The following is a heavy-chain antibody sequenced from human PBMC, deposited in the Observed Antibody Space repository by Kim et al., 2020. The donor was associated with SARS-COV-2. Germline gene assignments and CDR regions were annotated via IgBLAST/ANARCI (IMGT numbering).Heavy chain of an antibody. CDR2: IYYSGST. Sequence: SETLSLTCTVSGGSISSSSYYWGWIRQPPGKGLEWIGSIYYSGSTYYNPSLKSRVTISVDTSKNQFSLKLSSVTAADTAVYYCARKNPKTYYYDSSGYLGRYYFDYWGQGTLVTVSS. D-gene: IGHD3-22*01. CDR1: GGSISSSSYY. J-gene: IGHJ4*02. CDR3: ARKNPKTYYYDSSGYLGRYYFDY. V-gene: IGHV4-39*07.